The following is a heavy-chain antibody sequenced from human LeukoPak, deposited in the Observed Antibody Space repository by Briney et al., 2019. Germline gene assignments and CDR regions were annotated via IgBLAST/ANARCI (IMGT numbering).Heavy chain of an antibody. V-gene: IGHV1-69*13. J-gene: IGHJ4*02. CDR2: IIPIFGTA. D-gene: IGHD1-7*01. CDR1: GGTFSSYA. CDR3: ARGGTGNTSRYYFDY. Sequence: SVKVSCKASGGTFSSYAFSWVRQAPGQGLEWMGGIIPIFGTANYSQKFQARVTITADESTTTAYMELSSLRSEDTAVYYCARGGTGNTSRYYFDYWGQGTLVTVSS.